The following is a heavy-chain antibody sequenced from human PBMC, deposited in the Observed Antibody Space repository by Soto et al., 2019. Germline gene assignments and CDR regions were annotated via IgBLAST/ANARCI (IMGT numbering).Heavy chain of an antibody. CDR2: ISWNSGSI. CDR1: GFTFDDYA. V-gene: IGHV3-9*01. D-gene: IGHD4-17*01. J-gene: IGHJ4*02. Sequence: EVQLVESGGGLVQPGRSLRLSCAASGFTFDDYAMHWVRQAPGKGLEWVSGISWNSGSIGYADSVKGRFTISRDNAKNSLYLQMNSLRAEDTALYYCTKALDYVDYLGIGGMAPFDYWGQGTLVTVSS. CDR3: TKALDYVDYLGIGGMAPFDY.